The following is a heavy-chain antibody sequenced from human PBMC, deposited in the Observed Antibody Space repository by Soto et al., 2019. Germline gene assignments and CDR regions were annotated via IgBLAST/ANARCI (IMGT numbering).Heavy chain of an antibody. D-gene: IGHD1-7*01. J-gene: IGHJ5*02. V-gene: IGHV5-51*01. CDR3: ARHPPYNWNYGSDYNWFDP. CDR1: GYSFTSYW. Sequence: EVQLVQSGAEVKKPGESLTISCKGSGYSFTSYWIGWVRQMPGKGLEWMGIIYPGDSDTRYSPSFQGQVTISADKSISTAYLQWSSLKASDTAMYYCARHPPYNWNYGSDYNWFDPWGQGTLVTVSS. CDR2: IYPGDSDT.